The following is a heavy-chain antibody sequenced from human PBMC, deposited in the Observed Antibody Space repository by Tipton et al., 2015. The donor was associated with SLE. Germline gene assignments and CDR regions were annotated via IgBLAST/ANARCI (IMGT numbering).Heavy chain of an antibody. CDR2: ISHDGSSQ. CDR3: AKDREMFRYSSASRGPCDY. D-gene: IGHD3-10*02. CDR1: GFTFSTYG. J-gene: IGHJ4*01. V-gene: IGHV3-30*18. Sequence: SLRLSCAASGFTFSTYGIHWVRQAPGKGLEWVAVISHDGSSQYYADSVKGRFTISRDNSKNTLYLQMNSLRPEDTALYYCAKDREMFRYSSASRGPCDYWGHGTMVTVSS.